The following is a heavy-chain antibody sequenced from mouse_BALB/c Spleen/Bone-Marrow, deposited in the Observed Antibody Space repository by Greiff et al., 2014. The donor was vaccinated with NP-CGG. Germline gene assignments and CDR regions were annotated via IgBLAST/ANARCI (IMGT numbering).Heavy chain of an antibody. CDR2: IRSKSNNYAT. Sequence: EVNVVESGGGLVQPKGSLKLSCAASGFTFNTYAMNWVRQAPGKGLKWVARIRSKSNNYATYYADSVKDRFTISRDDSRSMLYLQMNNLKTEDTAMYYCVYGYAMDYWGQGTSVTASS. CDR1: GFTFNTYA. D-gene: IGHD2-2*01. CDR3: VYGYAMDY. J-gene: IGHJ4*01. V-gene: IGHV10-1*02.